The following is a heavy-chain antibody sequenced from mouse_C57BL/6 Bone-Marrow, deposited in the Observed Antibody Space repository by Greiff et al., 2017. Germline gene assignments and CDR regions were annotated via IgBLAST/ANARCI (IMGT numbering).Heavy chain of an antibody. V-gene: IGHV1-81*01. CDR1: GYTFTSYG. CDR2: ISPRSGNT. J-gene: IGHJ1*03. Sequence: QVQLQQSGAELARPGASVKLSCKASGYTFTSYGISWVKQRTGQGLEWIGEISPRSGNTYYNEKFKGEATLTADKSSSTAYMELRSLKTEDSAVYFWARPPLPVVATRYFDVWGTGTTGTVSS. D-gene: IGHD1-1*01. CDR3: ARPPLPVVATRYFDV.